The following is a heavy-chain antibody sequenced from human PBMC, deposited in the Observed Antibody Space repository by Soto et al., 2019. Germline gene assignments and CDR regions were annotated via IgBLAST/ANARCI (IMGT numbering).Heavy chain of an antibody. Sequence: SETLSLTCTASGGSISSYYWSWIRQPPGKGLEWIGYIYYSGSTNYNPSLKSRVTISVDTSKNQFSLKLSSVTAADTAVYYCAREGTAAIDYWGQGTLVTVSS. CDR3: AREGTAAIDY. J-gene: IGHJ4*02. CDR2: IYYSGST. CDR1: GGSISSYY. D-gene: IGHD2-2*02. V-gene: IGHV4-59*01.